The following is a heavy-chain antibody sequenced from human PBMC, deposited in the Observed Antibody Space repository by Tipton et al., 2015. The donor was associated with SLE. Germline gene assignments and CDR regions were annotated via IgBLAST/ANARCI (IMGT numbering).Heavy chain of an antibody. D-gene: IGHD3-9*01. CDR2: IYYSGNT. CDR1: GGSISSSSYY. CDR3: ARGNFLTGYWMDV. Sequence: TLSLTCTVSGGSISSSSYYWGWIRQPPGKGLEWIGSIYYSGNTYYNPSLKSRVTISVDTSKNQFSLKLSSVTAADTAVYYCARGNFLTGYWMDVWGKGTTVTVSS. J-gene: IGHJ6*04. V-gene: IGHV4-39*07.